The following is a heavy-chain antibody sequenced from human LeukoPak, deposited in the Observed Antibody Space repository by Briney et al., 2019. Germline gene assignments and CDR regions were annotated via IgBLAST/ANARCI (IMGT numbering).Heavy chain of an antibody. CDR1: GFTFGDYA. CDR2: IRSKAYGGTT. Sequence: PGGSLRLSCTASGFTFGDYAMSWFRQAPGKGLEWVGFIRSKAYGGTTEYAASVKGRFTISRDDSKSIAYLQMNSLKTEDTAVYYCTRDGPPPVVVASVAFDIWGQGTMVTVSS. D-gene: IGHD3-22*01. J-gene: IGHJ3*02. V-gene: IGHV3-49*03. CDR3: TRDGPPPVVVASVAFDI.